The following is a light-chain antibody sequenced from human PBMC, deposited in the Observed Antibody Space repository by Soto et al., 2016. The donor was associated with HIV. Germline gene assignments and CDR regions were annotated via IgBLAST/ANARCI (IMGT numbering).Light chain of an antibody. Sequence: DVVLTQSPLSLPVTPGQSASISCRSSRSLVHTDGNTYLSWFQQRPGQPPRLLIYKISNRFSGVPDRFSGSGAGTDFTLKISRVEAEDVGVYFCVHGTEFPYTFGQGTKLEIK. J-gene: IGKJ2*01. CDR3: VHGTEFPYT. CDR2: KIS. V-gene: IGKV2-24*01. CDR1: RSLVHTDGNTY.